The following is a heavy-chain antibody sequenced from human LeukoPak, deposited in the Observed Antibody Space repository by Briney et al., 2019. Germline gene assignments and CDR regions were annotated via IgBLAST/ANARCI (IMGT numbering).Heavy chain of an antibody. CDR3: ARDPKGYSGYQGLSREDLFG. Sequence: GGSLRLSCAASGFTFSSYAMSWIRQAPGKGLEWVSSISSSSNYIYYADSVKGRFTISRDNAESSLYLQMNSLRAEDTAVYYCARDPKGYSGYQGLSREDLFGWGQGTLVTVSS. CDR2: ISSSSNYI. V-gene: IGHV3-21*01. CDR1: GFTFSSYA. J-gene: IGHJ4*02. D-gene: IGHD5-12*01.